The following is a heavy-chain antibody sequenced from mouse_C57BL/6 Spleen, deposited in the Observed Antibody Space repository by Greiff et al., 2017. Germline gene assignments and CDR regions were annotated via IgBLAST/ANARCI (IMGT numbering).Heavy chain of an antibody. J-gene: IGHJ2*01. CDR1: GYTFTSSG. CDR3: ARGKAIYDGYYDY. Sequence: QVQLQQSGAELARPGASVKLSCKASGYTFTSSGISWVKQRTGQGLEWIGEIYPRSGNTYYNDKFKGKATLTADKSSSTAYMEIRSLTSEDSAVYFCARGKAIYDGYYDYWGQGTTLTVAS. V-gene: IGHV1-81*01. D-gene: IGHD2-3*01. CDR2: IYPRSGNT.